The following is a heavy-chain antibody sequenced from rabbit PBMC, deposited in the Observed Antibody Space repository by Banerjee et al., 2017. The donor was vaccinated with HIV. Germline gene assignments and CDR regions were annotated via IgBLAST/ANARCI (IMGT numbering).Heavy chain of an antibody. CDR1: GFTIRSSYY. V-gene: IGHV1S40*01. D-gene: IGHD6-1*01. Sequence: QSLEESGGDLVKPGASLTLTCTASGFTIRSSYYMCWVRQAPGKGLEWIGCIYAGSSGSTYYASWAKGRFTISKTSSTTVTLQMTSLTAADTATYFCARDSYGYVGYDLWGQGTLVTVS. CDR3: ARDSYGYVGYDL. CDR2: IYAGSSGST. J-gene: IGHJ4*01.